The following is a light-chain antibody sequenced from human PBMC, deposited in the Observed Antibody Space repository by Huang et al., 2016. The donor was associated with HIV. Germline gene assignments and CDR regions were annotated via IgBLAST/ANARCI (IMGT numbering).Light chain of an antibody. CDR3: QQYNNWPPYT. V-gene: IGKV3-15*01. CDR1: QSVSSN. J-gene: IGKJ2*01. Sequence: EIVMTQSPATLSVSPGERVTLSCRASQSVSSNLAWYQQKPGQAPRLLIYGASTRATGIPARFSGSGSGKEFTLTISSLQSEDFAVYYCQQYNNWPPYTFGQGTKLEIK. CDR2: GAS.